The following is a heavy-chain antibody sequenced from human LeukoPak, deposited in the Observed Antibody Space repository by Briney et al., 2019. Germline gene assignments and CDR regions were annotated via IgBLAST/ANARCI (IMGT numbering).Heavy chain of an antibody. V-gene: IGHV4-34*01. Sequence: SETLSLTCAVYGGSFSGYYWSWIRQPPGKGLEWIGEINHSGSTNYNPSLKSRVTISVDTSKNQFSLKLSSVTAADTAVYYCARVYYDSSGYYYAWGQGTLVTVSS. D-gene: IGHD3-22*01. CDR3: ARVYYDSSGYYYA. J-gene: IGHJ5*02. CDR1: GGSFSGYY. CDR2: INHSGST.